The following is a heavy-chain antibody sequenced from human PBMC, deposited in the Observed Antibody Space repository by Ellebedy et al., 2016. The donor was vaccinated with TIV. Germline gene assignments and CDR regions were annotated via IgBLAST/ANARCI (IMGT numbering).Heavy chain of an antibody. Sequence: ASVKVSXKASGYRLSRYYIQWMRQAPGRGLEWMGVIDPSNGGTSYSQKFQGRLLVTTDTSTSTVYMDLSSLRFDDTAMYYCARYHSSGDDYWGQGTLVTVSS. CDR3: ARYHSSGDDY. D-gene: IGHD3-22*01. CDR2: IDPSNGGT. V-gene: IGHV1-46*01. CDR1: GYRLSRYY. J-gene: IGHJ4*02.